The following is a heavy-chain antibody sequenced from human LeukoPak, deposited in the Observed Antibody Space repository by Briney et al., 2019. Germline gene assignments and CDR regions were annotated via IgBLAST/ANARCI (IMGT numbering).Heavy chain of an antibody. CDR1: GGSISSSYYY. CDR2: IYYSGST. V-gene: IGHV4-39*01. D-gene: IGHD5-18*01. J-gene: IGHJ4*02. CDR3: ARGRSLDTAMVTSDY. Sequence: PSETLSLTCTVSGGSISSSYYYWGWIRQPPGKGLEWIGSIYYSGSTYYNPSLKSRVTISVDTSKNQFSLKLSSVTAADTAVYYCARGRSLDTAMVTSDYWGQGTLVTVSS.